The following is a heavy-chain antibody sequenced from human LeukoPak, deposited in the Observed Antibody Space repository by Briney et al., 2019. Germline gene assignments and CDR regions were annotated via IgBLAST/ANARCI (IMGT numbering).Heavy chain of an antibody. CDR1: GFTFSSYS. D-gene: IGHD5-18*01. V-gene: IGHV3-21*01. Sequence: PGGSLRLPCAASGFTFSSYSMNWVRQAPGKGLEWVSSISSSSSYIYYADSVKGRFTISRDNAKSSLYLQMNSLRAEDTAVYYCASGTAIDYWGQGTLVTVSS. CDR3: ASGTAIDY. J-gene: IGHJ4*02. CDR2: ISSSSSYI.